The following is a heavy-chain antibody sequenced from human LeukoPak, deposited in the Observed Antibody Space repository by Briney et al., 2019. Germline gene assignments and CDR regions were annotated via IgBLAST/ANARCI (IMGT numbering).Heavy chain of an antibody. CDR3: ARHRGGDRRSLDWFDP. CDR2: INHSGST. Sequence: SETLSLTCAVYGGSFSGYYWSWIRQPPGKGLEWIGEINHSGSTNYNPSLKSRVTISVDTSKNQFSLKLSSVTAADTAVYYCARHRGGDRRSLDWFDPWGQGTLVTVSS. D-gene: IGHD2-21*02. J-gene: IGHJ5*02. V-gene: IGHV4-34*01. CDR1: GGSFSGYY.